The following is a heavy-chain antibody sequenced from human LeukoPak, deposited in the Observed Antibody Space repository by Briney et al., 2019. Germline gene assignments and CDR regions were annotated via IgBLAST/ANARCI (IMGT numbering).Heavy chain of an antibody. D-gene: IGHD6-13*01. CDR3: AKGNVAAAGTGDDDAFDI. Sequence: GRSLRLSCAASGFTFSSYGMHWVRQAPGKGLEWVAVISYDGSNKYYADSVKGRFTISRDNSKNTLYLQMNSLRAEDTAVYYCAKGNVAAAGTGDDDAFDIWGQGTMVTVSS. CDR2: ISYDGSNK. V-gene: IGHV3-30*18. CDR1: GFTFSSYG. J-gene: IGHJ3*02.